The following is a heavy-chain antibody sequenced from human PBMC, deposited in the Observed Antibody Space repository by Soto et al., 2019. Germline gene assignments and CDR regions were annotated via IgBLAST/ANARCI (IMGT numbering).Heavy chain of an antibody. D-gene: IGHD1-26*01. J-gene: IGHJ4*02. CDR1: GYTFTSYG. V-gene: IGHV1-18*01. Sequence: QVQLVQSGAEVKKPGASVKVSCKASGYTFTSYGISWVRQAPGQGLEWMGWISAYNGNTNYAQKRQGRVTLTTDTSTSTAYMELRSLRSDDTAVYYCARSLYSGSYTPDYYFDYWGQGTLVTVSS. CDR3: ARSLYSGSYTPDYYFDY. CDR2: ISAYNGNT.